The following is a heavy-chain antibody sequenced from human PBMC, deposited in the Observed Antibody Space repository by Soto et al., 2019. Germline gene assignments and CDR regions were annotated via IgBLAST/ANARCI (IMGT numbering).Heavy chain of an antibody. V-gene: IGHV3-33*01. CDR2: IWYDGSNK. CDR3: ASGRAMDYYYMDV. J-gene: IGHJ6*03. CDR1: GFTFSSYG. Sequence: GGPLRLSCAASGFTFSSYGMHWVRQAPGKGLEWVAVIWYDGSNKYYADSVKGRFTISRDNSKNTLYLQMNSLRAEDTAVYYCASGRAMDYYYMDVWGKGTTVTVSS. D-gene: IGHD3-10*01.